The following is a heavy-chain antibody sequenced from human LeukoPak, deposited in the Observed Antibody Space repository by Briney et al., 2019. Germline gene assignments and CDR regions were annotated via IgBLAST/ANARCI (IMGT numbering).Heavy chain of an antibody. D-gene: IGHD3-10*01. CDR1: GFTFSSYS. CDR3: ARDWGYDSGTYCVY. CDR2: ISYDGKKG. Sequence: PGGSLRLSCAASGFTFSSYSMHWVRQAPGKGLEWVAVISYDGKKGFYADSVKGRFTISRDNSKNTVDLQMNSLRPEDTAVYYCARDWGYDSGTYCVYWGQGTLVTVSP. J-gene: IGHJ4*02. V-gene: IGHV3-30*04.